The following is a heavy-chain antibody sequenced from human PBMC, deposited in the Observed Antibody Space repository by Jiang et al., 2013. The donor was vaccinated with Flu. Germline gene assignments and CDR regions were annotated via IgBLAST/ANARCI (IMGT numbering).Heavy chain of an antibody. CDR2: IHPRDSYT. CDR3: ARLDYADYRAHFGVDV. V-gene: IGHV5-10-1*01. Sequence: EVQLVESGAEVRKSGESLRISCQVSGYDFTTYWITWVRQMPGEGLRWMGTIHPRDSYTTYNPSFQDHITMSADKSISTVYLQWNSLRASDTAMYFCARLDYADYRAHFGVDVWGQGTTVTVS. CDR1: GYDFTTYW. J-gene: IGHJ6*02. D-gene: IGHD3-16*01.